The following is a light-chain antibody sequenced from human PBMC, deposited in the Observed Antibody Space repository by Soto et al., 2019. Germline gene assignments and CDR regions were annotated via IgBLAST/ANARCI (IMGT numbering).Light chain of an antibody. CDR3: RSDAGSNNFHAV. V-gene: IGLV2-8*01. CDR1: SSDVGGYNY. CDR2: EVS. J-gene: IGLJ2*01. Sequence: QSVLTQPPSASGSPGQSVTISCTGTSSDVGGYNYVSWYQQHPGKAPKLMIYEVSKRPSGVPDRFSGSKSGNTASLTVSGLQAEDEADYCWRSDAGSNNFHAVYGGGTKVTVL.